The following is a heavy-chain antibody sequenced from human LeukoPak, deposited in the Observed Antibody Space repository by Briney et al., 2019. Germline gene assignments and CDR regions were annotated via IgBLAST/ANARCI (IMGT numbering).Heavy chain of an antibody. J-gene: IGHJ4*02. CDR2: ISYDGSNK. CDR1: GFTFSSYA. CDR3: ARGEVDVATIFIDY. D-gene: IGHD5-24*01. V-gene: IGHV3-30-3*01. Sequence: GGSLRLSCAASGFTFSSYAMHWVRQAPGKGLEWVAVISYDGSNKYYAGSVKGRFTISRDNSKNTLYLQMNSLRAEDTAVYYCARGEVDVATIFIDYWGQGTLVTVSS.